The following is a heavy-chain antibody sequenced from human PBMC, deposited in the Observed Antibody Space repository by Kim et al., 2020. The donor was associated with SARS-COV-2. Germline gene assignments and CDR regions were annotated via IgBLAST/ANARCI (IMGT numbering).Heavy chain of an antibody. CDR3: TXLRTXNGNYFRFDS. J-gene: IGHJ4*01. V-gene: IGHV4-4*02. CDR1: GGSISNISW. D-gene: IGHD1-26*01. CDR2: IHHSGNT. Sequence: SETLSLTCAVSGGSISNISWWSWVRQPPGKGLEWIGEIHHSGNTNYNPTLKSRVTASRDKSKNQFSXRLNSVTAADTAVYYCTXLRTXNGNYFRFDSWGXXXLVTVS.